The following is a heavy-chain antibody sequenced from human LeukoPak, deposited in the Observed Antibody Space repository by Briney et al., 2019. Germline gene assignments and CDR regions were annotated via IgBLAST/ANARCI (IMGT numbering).Heavy chain of an antibody. Sequence: PSETLSLTCTVSGGSISSSSYYWGWIRQPPGKGLEWIGSIYYSGSTYYNPSLKSRVTISVDTSKNQFSLKLSSVTAADTAVYYCARTYYYDSSGLYYFDYWGQGTLVTVSS. V-gene: IGHV4-39*01. J-gene: IGHJ4*02. CDR1: GGSISSSSYY. CDR2: IYYSGST. CDR3: ARTYYYDSSGLYYFDY. D-gene: IGHD3-22*01.